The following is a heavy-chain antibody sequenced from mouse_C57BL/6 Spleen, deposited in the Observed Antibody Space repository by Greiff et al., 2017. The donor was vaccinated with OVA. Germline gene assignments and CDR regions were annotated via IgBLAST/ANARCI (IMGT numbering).Heavy chain of an antibody. V-gene: IGHV6-6*01. CDR2: IRNKANNHAT. CDR1: GFTFSDAW. D-gene: IGHD1-1*01. J-gene: IGHJ1*03. Sequence: EVKLEESGGGLVQPGGSMTLSCAASGFTFSDAWMDWVRQSPETGLEWVAEIRNKANNHATYYAESVKGRFTISRDDSKSSVYLQMNSLRAEDTGIYYCTRGYYGSSYVGLWYFDVWGTGTTVTVSS. CDR3: TRGYYGSSYVGLWYFDV.